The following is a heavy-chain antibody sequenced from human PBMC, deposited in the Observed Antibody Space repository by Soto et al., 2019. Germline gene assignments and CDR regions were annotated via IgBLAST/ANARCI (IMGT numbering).Heavy chain of an antibody. Sequence: GASVKVSCKASGYTFTSYGISWVRQAPGQGLEWMGWISAYNGNTNYAQKLQGRVTMTTDTSTSTAYMELRSLRSDDTAVYYCARDHLSRSGYYTSSFDIWGQGTMVTVSS. V-gene: IGHV1-18*01. CDR2: ISAYNGNT. CDR1: GYTFTSYG. CDR3: ARDHLSRSGYYTSSFDI. J-gene: IGHJ3*02. D-gene: IGHD3-3*01.